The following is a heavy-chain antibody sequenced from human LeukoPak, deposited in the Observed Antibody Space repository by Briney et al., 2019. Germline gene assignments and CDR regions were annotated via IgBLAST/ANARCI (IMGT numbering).Heavy chain of an antibody. V-gene: IGHV4-61*01. Sequence: SETLSLTCTVSGGSVSSGSYHWSWIRQPPGKGLEWIGYIYYSGSTNYNPSLKSRVTISVDTSKNQFSLKLSSVTAADTAVYYCARDRIAAAGTFDYWGQGTLVTSPQ. D-gene: IGHD6-13*01. CDR3: ARDRIAAAGTFDY. CDR2: IYYSGST. CDR1: GGSVSSGSYH. J-gene: IGHJ4*02.